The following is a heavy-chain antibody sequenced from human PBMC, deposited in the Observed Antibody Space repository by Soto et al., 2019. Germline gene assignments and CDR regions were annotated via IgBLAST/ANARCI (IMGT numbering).Heavy chain of an antibody. CDR1: GFTFSTFS. J-gene: IGHJ4*02. CDR3: ARDLGWAFAS. CDR2: IIGGGRPI. D-gene: IGHD6-19*01. Sequence: EVQLVESGGGAVQPWGALRLSCAASGFTFSTFSMNWVRQAPGRGLEWISYIIGGGRPISYADSVKGRFTISRDNAKNSLYLQMDSLTDEDTAVYYWARDLGWAFASWGQGTLVTVSS. V-gene: IGHV3-48*02.